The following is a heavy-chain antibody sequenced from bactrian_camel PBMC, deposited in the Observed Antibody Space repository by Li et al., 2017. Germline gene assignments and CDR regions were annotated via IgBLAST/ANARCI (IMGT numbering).Heavy chain of an antibody. V-gene: IGHV3S6*01. CDR3: AADECRAGLYTDYDAVKYEF. J-gene: IGHJ4*01. Sequence: HVQLVESGGDLVQPGVSLTLSCAASGFTFSNYYMNWFRQAPGKEREEIALMYTPVGYTYYAASVKGRFTISQNNANTTLYLQMNSLKPEDTAMYYCAADECRAGLYTDYDAVKYEFRGQGTQVTVS. CDR2: MYTPVGYT. D-gene: IGHD4*01. CDR1: GFTFSNYY.